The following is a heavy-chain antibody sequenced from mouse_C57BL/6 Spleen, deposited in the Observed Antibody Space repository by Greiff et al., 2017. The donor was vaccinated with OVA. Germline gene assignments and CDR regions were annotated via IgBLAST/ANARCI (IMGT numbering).Heavy chain of an antibody. Sequence: HVQLQQPGAELVKPGASVKMSCKASGYTFTSYWITWVKQRPGQGLEWIGDIYPGSGSTNYNEKFKSKATLTVDTSSSTAYMQLSSLTSEDSAVYYCAREGYYDYDSWFAYWGQGTLVTVSA. J-gene: IGHJ3*01. CDR2: IYPGSGST. CDR1: GYTFTSYW. CDR3: AREGYYDYDSWFAY. D-gene: IGHD2-4*01. V-gene: IGHV1-55*01.